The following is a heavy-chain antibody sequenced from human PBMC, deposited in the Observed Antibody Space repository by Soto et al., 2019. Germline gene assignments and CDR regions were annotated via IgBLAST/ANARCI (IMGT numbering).Heavy chain of an antibody. CDR1: GFTFSSYA. J-gene: IGHJ4*02. CDR2: ISGSGGST. V-gene: IGHV3-23*01. Sequence: PGGSLRLSCAASGFTFSSYAMSWVRQAPGKGLEWVSAISGSGGSTYYADSVKGRFTISRGNSKNTLYLQMNSLRAEDTAVYYCAKGTTVTKGIRDWGQGTLVTVSS. CDR3: AKGTTVTKGIRD. D-gene: IGHD4-17*01.